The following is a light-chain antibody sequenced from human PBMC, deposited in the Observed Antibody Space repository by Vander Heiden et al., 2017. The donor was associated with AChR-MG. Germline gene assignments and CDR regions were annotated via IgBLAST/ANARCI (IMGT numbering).Light chain of an antibody. J-gene: IGLJ1*01. CDR3: AAWDDSLNGHV. CDR1: RSNIGSNT. CDR2: SNN. Sequence: QSVLTQPPSASGTPGQRVTLPCSGSRSNIGSNTVNWYQQLPGTSPKLLIYSNNQRPSGVPDRFSGSKSGTSASLAISGRQSEEEADYYCAAWDDSLNGHVFGTGTKVTVL. V-gene: IGLV1-44*01.